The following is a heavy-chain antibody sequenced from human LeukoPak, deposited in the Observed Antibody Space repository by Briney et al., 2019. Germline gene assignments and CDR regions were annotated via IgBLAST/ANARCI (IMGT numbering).Heavy chain of an antibody. D-gene: IGHD6-19*01. CDR3: ARAGSGWSSRYWFDP. CDR2: IYYSGNT. V-gene: IGHV4-39*01. J-gene: IGHJ5*02. Sequence: PSETLSLTCSVSGGSISSGSYYWGWIRQPPGKGLEWIGSIYYSGNTYYNPSLKSRVTISVDTSKNQFSLKLSSVTAADTAVYYCARAGSGWSSRYWFDPWGQGTLVTVSS. CDR1: GGSISSGSYY.